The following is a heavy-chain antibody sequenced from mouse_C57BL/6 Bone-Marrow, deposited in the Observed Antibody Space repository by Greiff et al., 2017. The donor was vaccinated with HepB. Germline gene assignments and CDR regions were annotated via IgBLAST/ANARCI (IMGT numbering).Heavy chain of an antibody. Sequence: EVKLMESGGGLVKPGGSLKLSCAASGFTFSSYAMSWVRQTPEKRLEWVATISDGGSYTYYPDNVKGRFTISRDNAKNNLYLQMSHLKSEDTAMYYCARDQSYDWYFDVWGTGTTVTVSS. CDR2: ISDGGSYT. J-gene: IGHJ1*03. CDR1: GFTFSSYA. D-gene: IGHD1-1*01. CDR3: ARDQSYDWYFDV. V-gene: IGHV5-4*01.